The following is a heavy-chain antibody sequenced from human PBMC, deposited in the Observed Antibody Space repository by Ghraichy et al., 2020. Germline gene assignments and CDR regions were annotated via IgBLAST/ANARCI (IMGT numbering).Heavy chain of an antibody. CDR3: ARARGDYTGGNWFDP. CDR1: GGSFSGYY. J-gene: IGHJ5*02. Sequence: SETLSLTCAVYGGSFSGYYWSWIRQPPGKGLEWIGVINHSGSTNYNPSLKSRVTISVDTSKNQFSLKLSSVTAADTAVYYCARARGDYTGGNWFDPWGQGTLVTVSS. CDR2: INHSGST. V-gene: IGHV4-34*01. D-gene: IGHD4-17*01.